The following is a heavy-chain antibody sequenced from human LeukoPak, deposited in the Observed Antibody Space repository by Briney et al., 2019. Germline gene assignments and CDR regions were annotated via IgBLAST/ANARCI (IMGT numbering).Heavy chain of an antibody. Sequence: GASVTVSCTASGGTFSSYAISWVRQAPGQGLEWMGGIIPIFGTANYAQKFQGRVTITADESTSTAYMELSSLRSEDTAVYYCARDNSGSYFDYWGQGTLVTVSS. CDR1: GGTFSSYA. CDR2: IIPIFGTA. J-gene: IGHJ4*02. V-gene: IGHV1-69*13. D-gene: IGHD1-26*01. CDR3: ARDNSGSYFDY.